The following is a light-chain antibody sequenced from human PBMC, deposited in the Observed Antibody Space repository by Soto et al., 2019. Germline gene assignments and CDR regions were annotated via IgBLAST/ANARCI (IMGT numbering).Light chain of an antibody. J-gene: IGKJ1*01. CDR2: AAS. V-gene: IGKV1-39*01. CDR1: QSISSY. Sequence: DIQMTQSPSSLYACVGDRVTITCRASQSISSYLNWYQQKPGKAPKLLIFAASSLQSGVPSRFSGSRSGPDFTLTISSLQPEDFATYYCQQSYSSPPTFGQGTKVDI. CDR3: QQSYSSPPT.